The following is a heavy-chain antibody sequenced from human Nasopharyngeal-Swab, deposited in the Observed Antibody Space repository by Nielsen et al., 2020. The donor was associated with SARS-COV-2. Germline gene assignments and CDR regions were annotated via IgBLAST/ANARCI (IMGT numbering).Heavy chain of an antibody. J-gene: IGHJ6*02. CDR3: ARMGTYYYDLLYGMDV. D-gene: IGHD3-22*01. Sequence: GGSLRLSCAASGFTFSSYAMSWVRQAPGKGLEWVSAISGSGGSTYYADSVKGRFTISRDNSKKTLFLQMNSLRAEDTAVYYCARMGTYYYDLLYGMDVWGQGTTVTVSS. CDR1: GFTFSSYA. V-gene: IGHV3-23*01. CDR2: ISGSGGST.